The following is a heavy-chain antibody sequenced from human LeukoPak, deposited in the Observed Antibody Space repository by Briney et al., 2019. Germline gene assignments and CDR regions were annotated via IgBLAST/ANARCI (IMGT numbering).Heavy chain of an antibody. V-gene: IGHV4-59*01. CDR2: VYYSGST. Sequence: SETLSLTCTVSGVPISNYYWNWIRQSPGKGLEWIWYVYYSGSTDYNPPLNSRVTISVDTSKNQFSLELSSVTAADTAVYYCARGGVVGTMLRGINWFDPWGQGTLVAVSS. J-gene: IGHJ5*02. CDR1: GVPISNYY. CDR3: ARGGVVGTMLRGINWFDP. D-gene: IGHD3-10*01.